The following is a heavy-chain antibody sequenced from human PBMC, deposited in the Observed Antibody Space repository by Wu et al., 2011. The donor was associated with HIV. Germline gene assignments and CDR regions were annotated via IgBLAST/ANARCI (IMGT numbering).Heavy chain of an antibody. D-gene: IGHD1-26*01. Sequence: EVQLAQSGAEVKKPGATVKITCKVSGYSLTDYYIHWVQQAPGKGLEWMGLVDPEAGQAIYAEKFQGRVTITADTSIDTAYLDLSSLTSEDTAVYFCATISRHGASDFLFYYMDVWGKGTSVTVSS. J-gene: IGHJ6*03. CDR1: GYSLTDYY. V-gene: IGHV1-69-2*01. CDR3: ATISRHGASDFLFYYMDV. CDR2: VDPEAGQA.